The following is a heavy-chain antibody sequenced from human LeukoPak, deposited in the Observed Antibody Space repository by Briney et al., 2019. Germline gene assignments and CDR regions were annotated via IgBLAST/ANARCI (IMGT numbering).Heavy chain of an antibody. J-gene: IGHJ4*02. CDR3: ARGVAGSGSTPKY. D-gene: IGHD1-26*01. Sequence: SETLSLTCAVYSESFIGYYWSWIRQPPGKGLEWIGEINHSGSTNYNPSLKSRVTISVDTSKNQFSLKLSSVTAADTAVYYCARGVAGSGSTPKYWGQGTLVTVSS. CDR1: SESFIGYY. V-gene: IGHV4-34*01. CDR2: INHSGST.